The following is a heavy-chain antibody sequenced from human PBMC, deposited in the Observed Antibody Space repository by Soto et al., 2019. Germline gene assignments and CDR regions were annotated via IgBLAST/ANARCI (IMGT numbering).Heavy chain of an antibody. CDR1: GYTLTELS. J-gene: IGHJ4*02. CDR2: FDPEDGET. CDR3: ATGGIFKGATTDY. D-gene: IGHD1-26*01. V-gene: IGHV1-24*01. Sequence: ASVKVSCKVSGYTLTELSMYWVRQAPGKGLEWMGGFDPEDGETIYAQKFQGRVTMTEDTSTDTAYMELSSLRSEDTAVYYCATGGIFKGATTDYWGQGTLVTVSS.